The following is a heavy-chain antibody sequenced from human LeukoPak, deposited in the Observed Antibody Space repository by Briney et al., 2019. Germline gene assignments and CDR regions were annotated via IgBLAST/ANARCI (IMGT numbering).Heavy chain of an antibody. V-gene: IGHV4-39*07. D-gene: IGHD3-22*01. CDR1: VGSISSSNYY. J-gene: IGHJ3*02. Sequence: SETLSLTCTLSVGSISSSNYYCGWIRQPPGKGLEWIGSLYFSRGTYYNPSLKSRITLSIETPKNQFSLKLSSVTPADPPVYYWATYYYDSRGCYFYAFDIWGQGTMVAVSS. CDR3: ATYYYDSRGCYFYAFDI. CDR2: LYFSRGT.